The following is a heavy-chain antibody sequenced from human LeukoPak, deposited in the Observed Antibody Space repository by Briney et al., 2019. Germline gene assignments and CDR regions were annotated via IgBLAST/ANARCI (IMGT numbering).Heavy chain of an antibody. Sequence: PAGGSLRLSCAASGFTFSRYWMNWVRQAPGKGLEWVANIKQDGSEKYYVDSVKGRFTISRHNAKNSLYLQMNSLRPEDTAVYYCARDSIAVAGYYYYYMDVWGKGTTVTVSS. CDR3: ARDSIAVAGYYYYYMDV. CDR1: GFTFSRYW. CDR2: IKQDGSEK. V-gene: IGHV3-7*01. J-gene: IGHJ6*03. D-gene: IGHD6-19*01.